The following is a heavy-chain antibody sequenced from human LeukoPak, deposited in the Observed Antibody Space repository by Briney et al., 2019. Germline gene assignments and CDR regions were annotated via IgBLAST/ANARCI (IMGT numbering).Heavy chain of an antibody. J-gene: IGHJ4*02. Sequence: ASVKVSFKASGYTFTSYYMHWVRQAPGQGLEWMGIINPSGGSTSYAQKFQGRVTMTRDTSTSTVYMELSSLRSEDTAVYYCAKDTLGGVSGTHYSDYWGQGSLVTVSS. CDR2: INPSGGST. CDR3: AKDTLGGVSGTHYSDY. D-gene: IGHD1-26*01. V-gene: IGHV1-46*01. CDR1: GYTFTSYY.